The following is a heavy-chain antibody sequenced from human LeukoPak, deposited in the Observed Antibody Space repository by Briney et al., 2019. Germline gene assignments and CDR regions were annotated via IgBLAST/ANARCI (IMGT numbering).Heavy chain of an antibody. Sequence: GGSLRLSCAASGFTFSSYWMSWVRQAPGKGLEWEANIKQDGSEKYYVDSVKGRFTISRDNAKNSLYLQMNSLRAGDTAVYYCARSTSIAVAGRAFDIWGQGTMVTVSS. CDR1: GFTFSSYW. V-gene: IGHV3-7*01. D-gene: IGHD6-19*01. J-gene: IGHJ3*02. CDR3: ARSTSIAVAGRAFDI. CDR2: IKQDGSEK.